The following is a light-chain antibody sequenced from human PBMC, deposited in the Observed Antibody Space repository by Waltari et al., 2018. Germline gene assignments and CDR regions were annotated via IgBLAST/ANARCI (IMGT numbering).Light chain of an antibody. CDR1: SSAIGDYDY. CDR2: DIY. V-gene: IGLV2-11*01. J-gene: IGLJ3*02. CDR3: CSYTGRKTWV. Sequence: QSALTQPRPVSGSPGQSVTMSCTGTSSAIGDYDYVPWYQQHPGKAPKLIIHDIYRRPSGVPDRFSASKSGNTASLTISGLQADDEADYYCCSYTGRKTWVFGGGTKVTVL.